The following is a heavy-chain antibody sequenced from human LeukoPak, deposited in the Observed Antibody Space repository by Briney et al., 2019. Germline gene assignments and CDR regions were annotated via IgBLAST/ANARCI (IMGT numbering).Heavy chain of an antibody. CDR2: ISSRGTTM. D-gene: IGHD5-12*01. CDR3: ARENVNGYHSFDF. CDR1: GFSIKIYE. J-gene: IGHJ4*02. Sequence: GGSLRLSCEASGFSIKIYEINWVRQAPGKALEWVSYISSRGTTMYYADSVKGRFTVSRDNAENSVCLQMNSVKAEVTAVYYCARENVNGYHSFDFWGQGTLVAVSS. V-gene: IGHV3-48*03.